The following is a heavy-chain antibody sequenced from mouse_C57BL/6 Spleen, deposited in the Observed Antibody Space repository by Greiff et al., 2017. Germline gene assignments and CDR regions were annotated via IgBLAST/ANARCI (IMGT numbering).Heavy chain of an antibody. CDR3: TTGYPNTPGYFDV. Sequence: VQLQQSGAELVRPGASVKLSCTASGFNIKDYYMHWVKQRPEQGLEWIGRIDPEDGDTEYAPKFQGKATMTADTSSNTAYLQLSSLTSEDTAVYYCTTGYPNTPGYFDVWGTGTTVTVSS. J-gene: IGHJ1*03. V-gene: IGHV14-1*01. D-gene: IGHD3-1*01. CDR2: IDPEDGDT. CDR1: GFNIKDYY.